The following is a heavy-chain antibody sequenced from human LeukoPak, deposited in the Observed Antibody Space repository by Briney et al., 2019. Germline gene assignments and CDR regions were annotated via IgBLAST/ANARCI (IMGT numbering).Heavy chain of an antibody. J-gene: IGHJ6*03. CDR3: ARDNYYMDV. CDR2: ISPSGGST. Sequence: ASVKVSCKAFGYTLTSNYMHWVRQAPGQGPEWMGVISPSGGSTTYAQKFQGRVTLTRDMSTSTDYLELSSLRSDDTAVYYCARDNYYMDVWGKGTTVTVSS. CDR1: GYTLTSNY. V-gene: IGHV1-46*01.